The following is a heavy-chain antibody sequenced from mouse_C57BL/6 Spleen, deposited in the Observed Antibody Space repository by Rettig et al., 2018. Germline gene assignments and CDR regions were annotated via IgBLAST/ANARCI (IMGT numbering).Heavy chain of an antibody. Sequence: EVQLVESGGGLVQPKGSLKLSCEASGFSFNTYAMNWVRQAPGKGLEWVARIRSKSNNYATYYADSVKDRFTISRDDSESMLYLQMNNLKTEDTAMYYCVRQGDGYWFAYWGQGTLVTVSA. V-gene: IGHV10-1*01. D-gene: IGHD2-3*01. CDR1: GFSFNTYA. J-gene: IGHJ3*01. CDR2: IRSKSNNYAT. CDR3: VRQGDGYWFAY.